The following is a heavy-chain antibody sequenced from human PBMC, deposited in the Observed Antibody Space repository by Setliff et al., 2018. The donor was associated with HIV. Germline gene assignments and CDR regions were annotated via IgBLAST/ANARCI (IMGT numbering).Heavy chain of an antibody. Sequence: PSETLSLTCTVSGPSINIHYWSWIRQSPGKGFEWIGYIYSTGSTDYNPSLNSRLTISIDTSRNQFSLRLNSVTAADTAVYFCARVGLAYSGDMDVWGKGTTVTVS. V-gene: IGHV4-59*08. J-gene: IGHJ6*03. CDR3: ARVGLAYSGDMDV. D-gene: IGHD2-21*01. CDR1: GPSINIHY. CDR2: IYSTGST.